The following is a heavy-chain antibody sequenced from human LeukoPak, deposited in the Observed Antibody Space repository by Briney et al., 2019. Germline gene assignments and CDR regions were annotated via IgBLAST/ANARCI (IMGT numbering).Heavy chain of an antibody. D-gene: IGHD5-18*01. CDR1: GGSFSGYY. Sequence: PPETLSLTCAVYGGSFSGYYWSWIRQPPGKGLEWIGEINHSGSTNYNPSLKSRVTISVDTSKNQFSLKLSSVTAADTAVYYCARGPRGYSYGPFDYWGQGTLVTVSS. J-gene: IGHJ4*02. CDR3: ARGPRGYSYGPFDY. CDR2: INHSGST. V-gene: IGHV4-34*01.